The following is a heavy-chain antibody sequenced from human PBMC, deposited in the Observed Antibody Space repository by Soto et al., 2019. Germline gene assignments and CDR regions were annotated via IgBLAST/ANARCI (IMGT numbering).Heavy chain of an antibody. CDR2: ISAYNGNT. D-gene: IGHD3-9*01. CDR3: ARALRYFDWSPSRAFDI. Sequence: ASVKVSCKASGYTFTSYGISWVRQAPGQGLEWMGWISAYNGNTNYAQKLQGRVTMTTDTSTSTAYMELRSLRSDDTAVYYFARALRYFDWSPSRAFDIWGQGTMVTVSS. V-gene: IGHV1-18*01. CDR1: GYTFTSYG. J-gene: IGHJ3*02.